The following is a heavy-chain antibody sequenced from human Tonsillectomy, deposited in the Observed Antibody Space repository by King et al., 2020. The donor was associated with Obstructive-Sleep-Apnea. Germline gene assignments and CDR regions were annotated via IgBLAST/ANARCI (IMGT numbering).Heavy chain of an antibody. CDR1: GYTFTDYY. V-gene: IGHV1-2*02. J-gene: IGHJ6*02. CDR3: AREDSGRYYEYGLDV. Sequence: QLVQSGAEVKKPVASVKVSCKASGYTFTDYYMHWVRQTPGQGLEWMGWINPNSGGTHLAKKFQGRVTMTRDTSISTAFMDLSRLSSDDTAVYYCAREDSGRYYEYGLDVWGQGTTVTVSS. CDR2: INPNSGGT. D-gene: IGHD1-26*01.